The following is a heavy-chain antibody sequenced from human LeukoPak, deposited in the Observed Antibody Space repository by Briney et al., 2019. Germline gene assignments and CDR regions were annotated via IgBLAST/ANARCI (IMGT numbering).Heavy chain of an antibody. V-gene: IGHV3-23*01. D-gene: IGHD3-22*01. J-gene: IGHJ4*02. CDR3: AKASAGRDYDSSGYTRD. CDR2: ISGSGGST. CDR1: GFTFSSYA. Sequence: GSLRLSCAASGFTFSSYAMSWVRQAPGKGLEWVSAISGSGGSTYYADSVKGRFTISRDNSKNTLYLQMNSLRAEDTAVYYCAKASAGRDYDSSGYTRDWGQGTLVTVSS.